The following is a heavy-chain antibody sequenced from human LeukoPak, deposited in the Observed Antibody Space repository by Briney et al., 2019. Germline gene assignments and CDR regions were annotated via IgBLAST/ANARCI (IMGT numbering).Heavy chain of an antibody. J-gene: IGHJ4*02. Sequence: PGGSLRLSCVASGFTFSSYSMNWVRQAPGKGLEWVSYISSGSSTIYYADSVKGRFTISRDNAKISLFLQMNSLRAEDTAVYYCARDIPHDYWGQGTLVTVSS. V-gene: IGHV3-48*04. CDR3: ARDIPHDY. CDR2: ISSGSSTI. CDR1: GFTFSSYS.